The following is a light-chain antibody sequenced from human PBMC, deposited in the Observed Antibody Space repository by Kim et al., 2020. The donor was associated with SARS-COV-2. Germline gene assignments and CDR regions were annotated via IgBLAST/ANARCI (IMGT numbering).Light chain of an antibody. CDR1: PGISNTY. Sequence: TGTRPPSSCRPRPGISNTYVAWYQQKPGQAPRLLIYDTSSRATGIADRFSGSGSGTDFTLTISRLEPEDFAVFYCQHYGSPTLTFGGGTKVDIK. CDR3: QHYGSPTLT. V-gene: IGKV3-20*01. J-gene: IGKJ4*01. CDR2: DTS.